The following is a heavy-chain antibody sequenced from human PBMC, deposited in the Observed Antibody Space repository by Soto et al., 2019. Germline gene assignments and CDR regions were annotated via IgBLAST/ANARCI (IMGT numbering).Heavy chain of an antibody. CDR1: GGSISSPSYN. D-gene: IGHD6-25*01. V-gene: IGHV4-39*01. Sequence: VQLQESGPGLLKPSETLSLTCTVSGGSISSPSYNWGWVRQPPGKGPEWLGRFFYGGVTHYNPSIWTRRALTAEPAISEGSVTLSAVSVVDTAMYYFTTVAATHFESWGQGARVTVSS. CDR2: FFYGGVT. J-gene: IGHJ4*02. CDR3: TTVAATHFES.